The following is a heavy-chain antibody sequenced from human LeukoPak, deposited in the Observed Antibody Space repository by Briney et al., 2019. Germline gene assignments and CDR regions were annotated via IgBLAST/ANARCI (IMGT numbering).Heavy chain of an antibody. V-gene: IGHV4-4*07. CDR1: GGSISGYY. CDR3: ARRVSEVAPTLRNGENWFDP. CDR2: IYTDGGT. J-gene: IGHJ5*02. D-gene: IGHD1-26*01. Sequence: NASETPSLTCSASGGSISGYYWNWIRQPAGKGLEWIGRIYTDGGTLYNPSLKSRVTMSVDTSKNQFSLKLTSVTAADTAVYYCARRVSEVAPTLRNGENWFDPWGRGTLVTVSS.